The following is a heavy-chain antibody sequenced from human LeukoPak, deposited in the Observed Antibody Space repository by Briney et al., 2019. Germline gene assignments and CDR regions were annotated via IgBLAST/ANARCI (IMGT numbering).Heavy chain of an antibody. J-gene: IGHJ6*03. CDR2: ISSDGSLQ. Sequence: PGGSLRLSCSVSGFTFTSYAMHWVRQAPGKGLEWAAVISSDGSLQYYADSVRGRFTISRDNSRNTLYLQMNGLRPDDTAVYYCAKVALPVFNYYYCYYMDVWGRGTTVTVSS. D-gene: IGHD3-10*01. V-gene: IGHV3-30*01. CDR3: AKVALPVFNYYYCYYMDV. CDR1: GFTFTSYA.